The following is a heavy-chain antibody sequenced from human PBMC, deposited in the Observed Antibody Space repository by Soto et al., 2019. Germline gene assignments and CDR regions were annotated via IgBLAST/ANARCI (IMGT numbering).Heavy chain of an antibody. J-gene: IGHJ6*02. CDR3: ARGMMYRSGWTPRYYYAMDA. CDR1: WFTVSSNY. CDR2: IYAGTGT. Sequence: VGSLRLSCAVSWFTVSSNYMSWVRQAPGKWLEWVSVIYAGTGTYYADSVKGRFTISRDSSKNTPYVQMNSLRAEDTGLYYCARGMMYRSGWTPRYYYAMDAWGQGTTVTVSS. V-gene: IGHV3-53*01. D-gene: IGHD6-19*01.